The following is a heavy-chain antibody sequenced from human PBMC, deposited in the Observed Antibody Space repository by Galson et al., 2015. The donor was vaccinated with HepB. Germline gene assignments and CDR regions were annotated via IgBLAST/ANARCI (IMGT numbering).Heavy chain of an antibody. D-gene: IGHD1-20*01. CDR3: ARGWVTGRGAFDI. CDR1: GFTVSSNY. Sequence: SLRLSCAASGFTVSSNYMSWVRQAPGKGLEWVSVIYSGGSTYYADSVKGRFTISRDNSKNTLYLQMNSLRAEDTAVYYCARGWVTGRGAFDIWGQGTMVTVSS. J-gene: IGHJ3*02. V-gene: IGHV3-66*01. CDR2: IYSGGST.